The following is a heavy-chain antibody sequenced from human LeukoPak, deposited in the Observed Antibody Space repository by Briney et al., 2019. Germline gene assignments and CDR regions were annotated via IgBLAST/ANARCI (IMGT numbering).Heavy chain of an antibody. CDR2: INHSGST. CDR1: GGSFSGYY. Sequence: SETLSLTCAVYGGSFSGYYWSWIRQPPGKGLEWIEEINHSGSTNYNPSLKSRVTISVDTSKNQFSLKLSSVTAADTAVYYCARGHQNGAFDIWGQGTMVTVSS. V-gene: IGHV4-34*01. CDR3: ARGHQNGAFDI. D-gene: IGHD2-8*01. J-gene: IGHJ3*02.